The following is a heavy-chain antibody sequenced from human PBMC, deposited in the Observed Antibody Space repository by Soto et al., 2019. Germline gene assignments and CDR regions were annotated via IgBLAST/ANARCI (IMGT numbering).Heavy chain of an antibody. Sequence: QLQLQESGSGLVKPSQTLSLSCTVSGGSINSGGHSWSWIWQPPGKGLEWIGYVYPSGSTNYNPSLGSGVPIPADGSPNLFSLRLPFVPAADRAVFFWARNNLAYPKPGGDWFPPGGRGALVIVSP. CDR1: GGSINSGGHS. CDR3: ARNNLAYPKPGGDWFPP. J-gene: IGHJ5*02. V-gene: IGHV4-30-2*01. CDR2: VYPSGST. D-gene: IGHD1-20*01.